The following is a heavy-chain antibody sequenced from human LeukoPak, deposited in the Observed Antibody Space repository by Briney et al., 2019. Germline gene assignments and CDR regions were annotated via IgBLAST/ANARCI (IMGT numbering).Heavy chain of an antibody. V-gene: IGHV3-74*01. CDR2: IHSDGSST. Sequence: PGGSLRRSCAASGFTFSSYWMHWVRQAPGKGLVWLSRIHSDGSSTSYADSVRGRFTISRDDAKSTLYLQMNSLSAEDTAVYYCARSGWPYYFDYWGQGTLVTVSS. J-gene: IGHJ4*02. D-gene: IGHD3-22*01. CDR1: GFTFSSYW. CDR3: ARSGWPYYFDY.